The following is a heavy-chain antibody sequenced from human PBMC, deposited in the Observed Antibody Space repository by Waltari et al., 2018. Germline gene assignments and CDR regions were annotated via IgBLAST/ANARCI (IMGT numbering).Heavy chain of an antibody. D-gene: IGHD1-26*01. V-gene: IGHV4-59*01. CDR1: GGSISSYY. J-gene: IGHJ4*02. Sequence: QVQLQESGSGLVKPSETLSLTCTVSGGSISSYYWSWIRQPPGKGLEWIGYIYYSGSTNYNPSLKSRVTISVDTAKNQFSLKLRSVTAADTAVYYCARGHELLGYWGQGTLVTVSS. CDR3: ARGHELLGY. CDR2: IYYSGST.